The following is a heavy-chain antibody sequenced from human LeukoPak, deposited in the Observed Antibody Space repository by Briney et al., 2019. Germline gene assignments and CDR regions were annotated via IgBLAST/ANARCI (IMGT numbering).Heavy chain of an antibody. CDR1: GFTFSSYA. CDR2: ISGSGGST. J-gene: IGHJ4*02. D-gene: IGHD3-16*01. V-gene: IGHV3-23*01. Sequence: PGGSLRLSRAASGFTFSSYAMSWVRQAPGKGLEWVSAISGSGGSTYYADSVKGRFTISRDNSRDTLYLQMNSLRAEDTAVHYCAKGYYDYVWGSYYFDYWGQGTLVTVSS. CDR3: AKGYYDYVWGSYYFDY.